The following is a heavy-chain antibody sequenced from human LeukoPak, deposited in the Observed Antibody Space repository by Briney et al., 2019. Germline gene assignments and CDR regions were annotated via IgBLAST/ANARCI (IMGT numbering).Heavy chain of an antibody. CDR1: GYTFINYG. CDR3: ARLQCGGSSSRYYYFYLDV. CDR2: IAVYNGDT. V-gene: IGHV1-18*01. Sequence: ASVKVSCKASGYTFINYGISWVRQAPGQGLEWMGWIAVYNGDTNYAQKYQGRVTMTTDTSTSTAYMELRSVRTLDEGGYYCARLQCGGSSSRYYYFYLDVWPKGTTVTVSS. J-gene: IGHJ6*03. D-gene: IGHD4-11*01.